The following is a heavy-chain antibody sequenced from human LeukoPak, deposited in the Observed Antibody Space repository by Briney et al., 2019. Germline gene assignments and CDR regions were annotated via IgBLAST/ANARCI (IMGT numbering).Heavy chain of an antibody. CDR1: GGSISSYY. Sequence: SETLSLTCTVSGGSISSYYWSWIRQPAGKRLEWIGRIYTSGSTNYNPSLKSRVTMSVDTSKNQFSLKLSSVTAADTAVYYCAEAPKYCSGGSCYSFYFDYWGQGTLVTVSS. J-gene: IGHJ4*02. CDR2: IYTSGST. V-gene: IGHV4-4*07. D-gene: IGHD2-15*01. CDR3: AEAPKYCSGGSCYSFYFDY.